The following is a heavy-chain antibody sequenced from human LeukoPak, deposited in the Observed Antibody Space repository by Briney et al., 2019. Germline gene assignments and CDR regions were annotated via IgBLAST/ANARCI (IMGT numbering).Heavy chain of an antibody. CDR1: GFTFNTYW. Sequence: SGGSLRLSCAVSGFTFNTYWMTWVRQAPGKGLEWVANIKEDGTEKNYVDSVKGRFTISRDDAKNSLYLQMNSLRAEDTAMYYCSRDRGFLTFDYWGQGTLVTISS. CDR3: SRDRGFLTFDY. J-gene: IGHJ4*02. CDR2: IKEDGTEK. D-gene: IGHD3-22*01. V-gene: IGHV3-7*01.